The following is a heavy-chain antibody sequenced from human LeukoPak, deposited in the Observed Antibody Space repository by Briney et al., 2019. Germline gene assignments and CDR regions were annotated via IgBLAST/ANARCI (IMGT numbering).Heavy chain of an antibody. Sequence: ASVKVSRKGDTLTDDQVHWVRQAPGQGLEWMGWINPSNGDPHYAEKFQGRVTMTRDTSLSMAYMELNSLRSDDTAVYYCATMRGFRPPSYVFLMDVWGQGTTVTVSS. D-gene: IGHD3-10*02. V-gene: IGHV1-2*02. CDR2: INPSNGDP. CDR1: DTLTDDQ. J-gene: IGHJ6*02. CDR3: ATMRGFRPPSYVFLMDV.